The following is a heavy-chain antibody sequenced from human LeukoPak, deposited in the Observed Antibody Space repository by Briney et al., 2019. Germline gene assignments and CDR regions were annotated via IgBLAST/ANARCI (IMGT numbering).Heavy chain of an antibody. CDR2: INERGNT. D-gene: IGHD3-10*01. J-gene: IGHJ4*02. V-gene: IGHV4-34*01. CDR3: ARDARMVRGVIFLNLDS. CDR1: NGSFSHVY. Sequence: PSETLSLTCGVYNGSFSHVYWNWIRQPPGKELEWIGEINERGNTNYNPSLRSRISISVDTSRKQFSLRLASVTAADTAVYYCARDARMVRGVIFLNLDSWGQGTLVTVSS.